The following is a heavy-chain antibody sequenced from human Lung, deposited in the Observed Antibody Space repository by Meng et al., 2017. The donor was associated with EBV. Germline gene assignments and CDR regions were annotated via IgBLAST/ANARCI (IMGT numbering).Heavy chain of an antibody. Sequence: QVQLQESGPGLVKPSETLSLTCSVSGDSVSSSTYYWSWIRQPPGKGLEWIGYIYYSGSTIYNPSLQSRVTISLDTSRNHFSLSLSAVSAADTAVYYCVSDCGGDCYSLIDYWGRGTLVTVSS. CDR1: GDSVSSSTYY. V-gene: IGHV4-61*03. D-gene: IGHD2-21*01. CDR3: VSDCGGDCYSLIDY. J-gene: IGHJ4*02. CDR2: IYYSGST.